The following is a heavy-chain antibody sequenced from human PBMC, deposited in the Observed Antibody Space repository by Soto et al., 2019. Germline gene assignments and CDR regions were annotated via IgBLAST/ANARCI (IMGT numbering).Heavy chain of an antibody. CDR1: GGTFSSYA. V-gene: IGHV1-69*12. J-gene: IGHJ1*01. CDR2: IIPIFGTA. D-gene: IGHD3-22*01. CDR3: ARDPGYYDSSGYPPARYFQH. Sequence: QVQLVQSGAEVKKPGSSVKVSCKASGGTFSSYAISWVRQAPGQGLEWMGGIIPIFGTANYAQKFQGRVTITADESTSTAYMELSSLRSEDTAVYYCARDPGYYDSSGYPPARYFQHWGQGTLVTVSS.